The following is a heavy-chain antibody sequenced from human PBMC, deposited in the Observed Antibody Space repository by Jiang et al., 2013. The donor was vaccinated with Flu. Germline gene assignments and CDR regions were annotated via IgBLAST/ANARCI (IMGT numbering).Heavy chain of an antibody. V-gene: IGHV3-15*01. D-gene: IGHD5-18*01. CDR1: GFTFSNAW. CDR3: TTDRLFFTGGYRYDLSSDY. Sequence: RLSCAASGFTFSNAWMSWVRQAPGKGLEWVGRIKSKTDGGTTDYAAPVKVRFTISRDDSKNTLYLQVNSLKTEDTAVYYCTTDRLFFTGGYRYDLSSDYWGQGTLVTVSS. CDR2: IKSKTDGGTT. J-gene: IGHJ4*02.